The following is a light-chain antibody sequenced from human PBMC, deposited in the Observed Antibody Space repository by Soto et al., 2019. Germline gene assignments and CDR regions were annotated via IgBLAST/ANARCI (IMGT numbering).Light chain of an antibody. V-gene: IGKV3-20*01. Sequence: EIVLTQSPGTLSLSPGERATLSCRASESVSNSYLAWYQQKHGQAPRLLIYGASSRATGIPDRFSGSGSGTDFTLTISRLEPEDCAVYYWQQYGSSPYTFGQGTKLEIK. CDR3: QQYGSSPYT. CDR2: GAS. CDR1: ESVSNSY. J-gene: IGKJ2*01.